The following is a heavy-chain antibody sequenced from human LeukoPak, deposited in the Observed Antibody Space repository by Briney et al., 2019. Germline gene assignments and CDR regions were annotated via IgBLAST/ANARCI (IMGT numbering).Heavy chain of an antibody. J-gene: IGHJ4*02. CDR2: INHSGST. Sequence: SETLSLTCAVYGGSFSGYYWSWIRQPPGKGLEWIGEINHSGSTNYNPSLKSRVTISVDTSKNQFSLKLSSVTAADTAVYYCARIFAGGIPRLLWFGVQEYYFDYWGQGTLVTVSS. D-gene: IGHD3-10*01. CDR1: GGSFSGYY. CDR3: ARIFAGGIPRLLWFGVQEYYFDY. V-gene: IGHV4-34*01.